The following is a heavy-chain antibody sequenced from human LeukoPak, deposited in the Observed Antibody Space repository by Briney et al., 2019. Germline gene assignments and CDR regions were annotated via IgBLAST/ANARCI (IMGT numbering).Heavy chain of an antibody. CDR2: IYPGDSDT. CDR1: GYSFTSYW. D-gene: IGHD2-15*01. Sequence: GESLKISCKGSGYSFTSYWIGWVRQMPGKGLEWMGIIYPGDSDTRYSPSSQGHATISADKSISTAYLQWSRLKASDAAMYYCARYRVADPYYFDYWGQGTLVTVSS. CDR3: ARYRVADPYYFDY. V-gene: IGHV5-51*01. J-gene: IGHJ4*02.